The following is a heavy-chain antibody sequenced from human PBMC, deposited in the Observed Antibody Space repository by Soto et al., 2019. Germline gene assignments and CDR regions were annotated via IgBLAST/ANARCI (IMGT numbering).Heavy chain of an antibody. D-gene: IGHD6-19*01. CDR3: AKKAVPDSGLHYYGMEV. Sequence: QPGGSVVLSCSCTGFDFFSDLINLLLQAPVNGLEWVSGLSGSGKTTYYTDSVTGRFTISRDNSRNILYLQMSSLRADDSDIYYCAKKAVPDSGLHYYGMEVRGQGTTLTVSS. J-gene: IGHJ6*02. CDR2: LSGSGKTT. V-gene: IGHV3-23*01. CDR1: GFDFFSDL.